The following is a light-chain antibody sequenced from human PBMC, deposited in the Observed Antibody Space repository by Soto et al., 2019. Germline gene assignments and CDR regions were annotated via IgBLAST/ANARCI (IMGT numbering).Light chain of an antibody. CDR2: EGS. CDR1: SSDVGSYNL. Sequence: QSALTQPASVSGSPGQSITISCTRTSSDVGSYNLVSWYQQHPGKAPKLMIYEGSKRPSGVSNRFSGSKSGNTASLTISGLQAEDEADYYCCSYAGSSTYYVFGTG. J-gene: IGLJ1*01. V-gene: IGLV2-23*01. CDR3: CSYAGSSTYYV.